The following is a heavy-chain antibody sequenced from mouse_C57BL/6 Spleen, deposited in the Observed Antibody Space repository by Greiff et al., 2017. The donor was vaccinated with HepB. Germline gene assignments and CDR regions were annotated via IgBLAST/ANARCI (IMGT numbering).Heavy chain of an antibody. D-gene: IGHD2-3*01. Sequence: EVKVVESGGGLVQSGRSLRLSCATSGFTFSDFYMEWVRQAPGKGLEWIAASRNKANDYTTEYSASVKGRFIVSRDTSQSILYLQMNALRAEDTAIYYCARDAGDGYYYFDYWGQGTTLTVSS. CDR2: SRNKANDYTT. CDR3: ARDAGDGYYYFDY. V-gene: IGHV7-1*01. J-gene: IGHJ2*01. CDR1: GFTFSDFY.